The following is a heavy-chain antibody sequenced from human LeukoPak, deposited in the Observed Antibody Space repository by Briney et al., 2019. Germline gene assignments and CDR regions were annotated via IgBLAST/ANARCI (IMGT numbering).Heavy chain of an antibody. CDR3: ARDPGATGAFDI. J-gene: IGHJ3*02. V-gene: IGHV3-21*01. CDR2: ISSSSSYI. D-gene: IGHD1-26*01. Sequence: GGSLRLSCAASGFTFSSYAMSWVRQAPGKGLEWVSSISSSSSYIYYADSVKGRFTISRDNAKNSLYLQMNSLRAGDTAVYYCARDPGATGAFDIWGQGTMVTVSS. CDR1: GFTFSSYA.